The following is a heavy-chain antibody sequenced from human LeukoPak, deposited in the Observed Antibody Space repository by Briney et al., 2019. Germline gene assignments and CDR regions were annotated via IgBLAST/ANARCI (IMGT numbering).Heavy chain of an antibody. D-gene: IGHD2-2*01. Sequence: GGSLRLSCAASGFTFSSYAMSWVRQAPGKGLEWVSAISGSGGSTYYADSVKGRFTISRDNSKNTLYLQMNRLRAEDTAVYYCAKAGIMQPAAPKTRSYILVGCDYFDYWGQGTLVTVSS. J-gene: IGHJ4*02. V-gene: IGHV3-23*01. CDR1: GFTFSSYA. CDR2: ISGSGGST. CDR3: AKAGIMQPAAPKTRSYILVGCDYFDY.